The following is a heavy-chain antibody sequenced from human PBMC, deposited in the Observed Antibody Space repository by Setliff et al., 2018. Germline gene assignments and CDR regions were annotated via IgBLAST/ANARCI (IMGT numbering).Heavy chain of an antibody. CDR3: TGGQRSWSY. D-gene: IGHD2-8*02. CDR1: GYTFKRYA. J-gene: IGHJ4*02. CDR2: ISAYNGNT. V-gene: IGHV1-18*01. Sequence: ASEQVSCKASGYTFKRYAISWVRQAPGQGPEWMGWISAYNGNTNYALKLQDRVIMTADTSTNTDYLDLRSLGSDYSAMYYCTGGQRSWSYWGQGTLVTVSS.